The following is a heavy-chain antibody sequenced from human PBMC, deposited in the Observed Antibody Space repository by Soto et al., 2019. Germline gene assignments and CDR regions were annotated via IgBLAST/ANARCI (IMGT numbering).Heavy chain of an antibody. CDR1: GGTFSSYA. Sequence: QVQLVQSGAEVKKPGSSVKVSCKASGGTFSSYAISWVRQAPGQGLEWMGGIIPSFGTANYAQKFQGRVTITADEPTSTAYMELSSLRSEDTAVYYCGGVGCSGGSCDSSGYGLDTWGQGTTVTVSS. V-gene: IGHV1-69*12. CDR3: GGVGCSGGSCDSSGYGLDT. CDR2: IIPSFGTA. J-gene: IGHJ6*02. D-gene: IGHD2-15*01.